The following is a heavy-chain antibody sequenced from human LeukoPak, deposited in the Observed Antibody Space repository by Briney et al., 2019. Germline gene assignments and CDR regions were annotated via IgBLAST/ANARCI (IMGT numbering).Heavy chain of an antibody. J-gene: IGHJ1*01. CDR3: AKEAYYYDSSGFQH. CDR2: ISGSGGST. V-gene: IGHV3-23*01. Sequence: GGSLRLSCVASGLNFNSHTMKWVRQAPGKGLEWVSAISGSGGSTYYADSVKGRFTISRDNSKNTLYLQMNSLRAEDTAVYYCAKEAYYYDSSGFQHWGQGTLVTVSS. CDR1: GLNFNSHT. D-gene: IGHD3-22*01.